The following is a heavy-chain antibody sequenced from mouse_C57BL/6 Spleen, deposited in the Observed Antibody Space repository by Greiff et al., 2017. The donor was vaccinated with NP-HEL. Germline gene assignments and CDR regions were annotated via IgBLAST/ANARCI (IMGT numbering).Heavy chain of an antibody. Sequence: LVESGAELVRPGASVKLSCTASGFNIKDDYMHWVKQRPEQGLEWIGWIDPENGDTEYASKFQGKATITADTSSNTAYLQLSSLTSEDTAVYYCTTSDYYGSSLDYWGQGTTLTVSS. V-gene: IGHV14-4*01. CDR1: GFNIKDDY. D-gene: IGHD1-1*01. CDR3: TTSDYYGSSLDY. CDR2: IDPENGDT. J-gene: IGHJ2*01.